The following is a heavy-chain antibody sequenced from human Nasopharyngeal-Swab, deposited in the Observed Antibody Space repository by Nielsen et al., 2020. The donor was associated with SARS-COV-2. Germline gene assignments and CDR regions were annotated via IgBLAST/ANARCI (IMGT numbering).Heavy chain of an antibody. CDR1: GYTFIDYY. V-gene: IGHV1-2*06. CDR2: INPNSGGA. J-gene: IGHJ3*01. CDR3: ARALGALRALDV. D-gene: IGHD1-26*01. Sequence: ASVKVSCKASGYTFIDYYLHWVRQAPGQGLEWMGRINPNSGGANYAQKFQGRVTMTRDTSISTAYMELSSLRSDDTAVYYCARALGALRALDVWGQGTMVTVSS.